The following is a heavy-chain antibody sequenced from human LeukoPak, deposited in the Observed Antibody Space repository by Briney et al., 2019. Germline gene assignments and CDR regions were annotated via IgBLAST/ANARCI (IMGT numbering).Heavy chain of an antibody. D-gene: IGHD3-10*01. CDR2: IYYSGSA. CDR1: GGSISSGGYY. J-gene: IGHJ4*02. V-gene: IGHV4-31*03. CDR3: ARVNYGSATKEDY. Sequence: SQTLSLTCTVSGGSISSGGYYWSWVRQHPGKGLEWIGYIYYSGSAYYNPSLKSRVTISVDTSENQFSLKLSSVTAADTAVYYCARVNYGSATKEDYWGQGTLVTVSS.